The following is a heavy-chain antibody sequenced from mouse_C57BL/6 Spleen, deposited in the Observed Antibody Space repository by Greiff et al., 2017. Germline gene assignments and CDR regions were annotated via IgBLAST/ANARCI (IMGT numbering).Heavy chain of an antibody. CDR3: ARGGDAMDY. V-gene: IGHV1-54*01. Sequence: QVQLKESGAELVRPGTSVKVSCKASGYAFTNYLIEWVKQRPGQGLEWIGVINPGSGGTNYNEKFKGKATLTADKSSSTAYMQLSSLTSADSAVYFCARGGDAMDYWGQGTSVTVSS. CDR1: GYAFTNYL. J-gene: IGHJ4*01. CDR2: INPGSGGT.